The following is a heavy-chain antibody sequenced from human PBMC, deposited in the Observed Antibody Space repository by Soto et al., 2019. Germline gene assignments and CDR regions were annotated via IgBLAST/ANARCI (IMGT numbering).Heavy chain of an antibody. V-gene: IGHV3-48*01. CDR1: GFTFSGYS. CDR3: ARLRDYYGSGSLDY. J-gene: IGHJ4*02. Sequence: GGSLRLSCAASGFTFSGYSMNWVRQAPGEGLEWVSYISSSSTTIYYADSVKGRFTISRDNAKNSLYLQMNSLRAEDTAVYYCARLRDYYGSGSLDYWGQGALVTVSS. CDR2: ISSSSTTI. D-gene: IGHD3-10*01.